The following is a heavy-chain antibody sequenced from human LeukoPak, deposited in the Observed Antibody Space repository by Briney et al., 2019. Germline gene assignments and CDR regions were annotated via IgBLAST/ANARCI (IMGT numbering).Heavy chain of an antibody. CDR2: ISANNGYT. CDR3: ARDEHYYGSGTYYRRASTFDI. V-gene: IGHV1-18*04. J-gene: IGHJ3*02. Sequence: ASVKVSCKASGYTFTNYGISWVRQAPGQGLEWMGWISANNGYTNYAQKLQGRVTMTTDTSTTTAYMELTSLTSDDTAVYYCARDEHYYGSGTYYRRASTFDIWGQGTMVTVSS. D-gene: IGHD3-10*01. CDR1: GYTFTNYG.